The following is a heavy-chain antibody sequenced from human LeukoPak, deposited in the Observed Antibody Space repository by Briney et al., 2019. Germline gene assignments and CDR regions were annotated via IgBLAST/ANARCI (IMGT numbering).Heavy chain of an antibody. Sequence: PGGSLRLSCAASGFTFSSYSVNWVRQAPGKGLEWVSSISSSSSSIYYADSVKGRFTISRDNAKNSLYLQMNSLRAEDTAVYYCARGLRLGYCSGGSCYYYGMDVWGQGTTVTVSS. J-gene: IGHJ6*02. D-gene: IGHD2-15*01. CDR1: GFTFSSYS. V-gene: IGHV3-21*01. CDR2: ISSSSSSI. CDR3: ARGLRLGYCSGGSCYYYGMDV.